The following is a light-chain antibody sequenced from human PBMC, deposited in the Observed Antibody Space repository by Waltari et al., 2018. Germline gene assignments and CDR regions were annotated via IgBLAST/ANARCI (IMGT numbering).Light chain of an antibody. J-gene: IGLJ3*02. CDR1: SSAVGGYNY. Sequence: QSALTQPASVSGSPGQSITISCPGTSSAVGGYNYVSWYQQHPGKAPKLMIYDVSKRPSGVSNRFSGSKSGNTASLTISGLQAEDEADYYCCSYAGSPWVFGGGTKLTVL. V-gene: IGLV2-23*02. CDR2: DVS. CDR3: CSYAGSPWV.